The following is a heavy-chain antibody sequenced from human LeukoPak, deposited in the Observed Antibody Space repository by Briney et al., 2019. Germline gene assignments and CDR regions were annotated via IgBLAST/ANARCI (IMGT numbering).Heavy chain of an antibody. CDR3: ARGITMVRGVIKGGMDV. J-gene: IGHJ6*02. Sequence: SVKVSCKASGDTFSNYFAISWVRQAPGQGLEWMGRIIPIVGTANSAQKFQGRVTITADKSTGTIYMELSSLRSGDTAIYYCARGITMVRGVIKGGMDVWGQGTTVTVSS. CDR2: IIPIVGTA. V-gene: IGHV1-69*04. D-gene: IGHD3-10*01. CDR1: GDTFSNYFA.